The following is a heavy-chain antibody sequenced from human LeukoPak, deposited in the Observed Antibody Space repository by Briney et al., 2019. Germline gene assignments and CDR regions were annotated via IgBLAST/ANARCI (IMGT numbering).Heavy chain of an antibody. J-gene: IGHJ5*02. CDR2: ISGSGGST. D-gene: IGHD5-24*01. CDR1: GFTFSSYA. CDR3: AKMGYVGVLEMATILT. Sequence: PGGSLRLSCAASGFTFSSYAMSWVRQAPGKGLEWVSAISGSGGSTYYADSVKGRFTISRDNSKNTLYLQMNSLRAEDTAVYYCAKMGYVGVLEMATILTWGQGTLVTVSS. V-gene: IGHV3-23*01.